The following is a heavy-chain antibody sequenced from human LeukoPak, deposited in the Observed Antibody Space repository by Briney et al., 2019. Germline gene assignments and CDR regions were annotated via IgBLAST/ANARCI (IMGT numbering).Heavy chain of an antibody. CDR3: ARRRGRYPFDY. J-gene: IGHJ4*02. CDR2: INHSGST. V-gene: IGHV4-34*01. D-gene: IGHD6-19*01. CDR1: GGSFSGYY. Sequence: SETLSLTCAVYGGSFSGYYWSWIRQPPGKGLEWIGEINHSGSTNYNPSLKSRVTISVDTSKNQFSLKLSSVTAADTAVYYCARRRGRYPFDYWGQGTLVTVSS.